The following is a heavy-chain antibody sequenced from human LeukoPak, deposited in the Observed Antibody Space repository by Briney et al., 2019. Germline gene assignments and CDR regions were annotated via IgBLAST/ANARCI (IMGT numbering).Heavy chain of an antibody. J-gene: IGHJ4*02. D-gene: IGHD6-19*01. CDR1: GGSISNYH. Sequence: PSETLSLTCTVSGGSISNYHWSWIRQPAGKGLEWIGQIHTSGSTNYNPPLKSRDTMSIDTPENQLSLTIRSVTAADTAVYYCARRDISSGWSFDYWGQGTLVTVSS. V-gene: IGHV4-4*07. CDR2: IHTSGST. CDR3: ARRDISSGWSFDY.